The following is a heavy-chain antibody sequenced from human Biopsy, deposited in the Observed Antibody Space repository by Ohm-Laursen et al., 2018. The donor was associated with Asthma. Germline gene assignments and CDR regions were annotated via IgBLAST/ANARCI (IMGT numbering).Heavy chain of an antibody. V-gene: IGHV1-8*02. J-gene: IGHJ5*02. Sequence: SSVKVSCKASGYPFTSFDLNWVRLAAGQGLEWMGWMNPRSGVTNFAPKFRGRISMTRDASISTAYLEMSSLRSDDTALYFCAATGYSGYYYSTWGQGTLVTVSS. D-gene: IGHD5-12*01. CDR3: AATGYSGYYYST. CDR2: MNPRSGVT. CDR1: GYPFTSFD.